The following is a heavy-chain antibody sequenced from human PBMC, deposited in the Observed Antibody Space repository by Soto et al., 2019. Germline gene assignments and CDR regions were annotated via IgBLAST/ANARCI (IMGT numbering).Heavy chain of an antibody. V-gene: IGHV3-64D*08. CDR1: RFTFSSYA. J-gene: IGHJ4*02. CDR3: VKEGDYGDYSRYFDY. D-gene: IGHD4-17*01. CDR2: ISSNGGST. Sequence: GGSLRLSCSASRFTFSSYAMHWVRQAPGKGLEYVSVISSNGGSTYYADSVKGRFTISRDNSKNTLYLQMSSLRTEDTAVYYCVKEGDYGDYSRYFDYWGQGTLVTVSS.